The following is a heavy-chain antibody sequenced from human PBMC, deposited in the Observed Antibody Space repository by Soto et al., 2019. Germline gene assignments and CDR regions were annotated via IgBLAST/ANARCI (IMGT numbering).Heavy chain of an antibody. V-gene: IGHV1-69*12. D-gene: IGHD4-4*01. Sequence: QVQLVQSGAEVKKPGSSVKVSCKASAGTFSSYAISWVRQAPGQGLEWMGGIIPIFGTANYAQKFQGRVTMTADESTSTADMELSSLRSEDTAVYYCATARHDYSNAGFAYWGQGNLVTVSS. J-gene: IGHJ4*02. CDR2: IIPIFGTA. CDR3: ATARHDYSNAGFAY. CDR1: AGTFSSYA.